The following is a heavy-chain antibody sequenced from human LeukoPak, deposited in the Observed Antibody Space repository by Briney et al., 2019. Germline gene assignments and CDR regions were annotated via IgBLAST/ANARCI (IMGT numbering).Heavy chain of an antibody. V-gene: IGHV1-46*01. CDR1: GYTFTSDY. D-gene: IGHD1-26*01. J-gene: IGHJ5*02. CDR3: AGSSHRRDWFDP. Sequence: ASVKVSCKASGYTFTSDYMNWVRQAPGQGLEGMGIVHSSGGVIKYAQEFQDRLTVTRDTSTSTIYMELSSLRSEDTAVYYCAGSSHRRDWFDPWGQGTLVVVSS. CDR2: VHSSGGVI.